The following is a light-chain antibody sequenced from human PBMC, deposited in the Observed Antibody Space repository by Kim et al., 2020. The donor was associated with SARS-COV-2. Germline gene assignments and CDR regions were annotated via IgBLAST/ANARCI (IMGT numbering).Light chain of an antibody. CDR2: LGS. V-gene: IGKV2-28*01. J-gene: IGKJ2*01. Sequence: EPASISCGSSQSLLHSDGYNYLDWYLQKPGQSPQLLIYLGSNRASGVPDRFSGSGSGTDFTLKISRVEAEDVGVYYCMQALQTPYPFGQGTKLQI. CDR3: MQALQTPYP. CDR1: QSLLHSDGYNY.